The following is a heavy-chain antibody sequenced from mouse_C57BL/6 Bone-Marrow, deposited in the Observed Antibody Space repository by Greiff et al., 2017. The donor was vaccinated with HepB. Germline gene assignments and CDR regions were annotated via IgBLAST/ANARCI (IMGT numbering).Heavy chain of an antibody. V-gene: IGHV1-55*01. CDR1: GYTFTSYW. Sequence: QVQLQQSGAELVKPGASVKMSCKASGYTFTSYWITWVKQRPGQGLEWIGDIYPGSGSTNYNEKFKSKATLTVDTSSSTAYIQLSSLTSEDSAVYYCARRGYYGSSDPLFDYWGQGTTLTVSS. D-gene: IGHD1-1*01. J-gene: IGHJ2*01. CDR3: ARRGYYGSSDPLFDY. CDR2: IYPGSGST.